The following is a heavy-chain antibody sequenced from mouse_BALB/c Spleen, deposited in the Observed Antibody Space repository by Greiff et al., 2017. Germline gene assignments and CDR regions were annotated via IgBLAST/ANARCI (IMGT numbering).Heavy chain of an antibody. D-gene: IGHD1-3*01. J-gene: IGHJ2*01. Sequence: EVMLVESGGGLVQPGGSLKLSCAASGFTFSSYTMSWVRQTPEKRLEWVAYISNGGGSTYYPDTVKGLFTISRDNAKNTLYLQMSSLNSEDTAMYSCARHVNSPFAYGAQGTTLTVSS. CDR3: ARHVNSPFAY. CDR1: GFTFSSYT. CDR2: ISNGGGST. V-gene: IGHV5-12-2*01.